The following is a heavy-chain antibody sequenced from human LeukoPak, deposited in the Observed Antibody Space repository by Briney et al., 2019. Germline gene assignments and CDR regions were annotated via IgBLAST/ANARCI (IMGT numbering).Heavy chain of an antibody. CDR1: GGSISSGSYC. CDR2: IYTSGST. J-gene: IGHJ5*02. D-gene: IGHD3-22*01. Sequence: PSETLSLTCTVSGGSISSGSYCWSWIRQPAGKGREWIGRIYTSGSTNYNPSLKSRVTISVDTSKNQFSLKLSSVTAADTAVYYCARGGPSYYYDSSGYPDNWFDPWGQGTLVTVSS. CDR3: ARGGPSYYYDSSGYPDNWFDP. V-gene: IGHV4-61*02.